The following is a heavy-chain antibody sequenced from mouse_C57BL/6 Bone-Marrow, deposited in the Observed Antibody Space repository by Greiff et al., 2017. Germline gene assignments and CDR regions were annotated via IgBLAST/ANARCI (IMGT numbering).Heavy chain of an antibody. CDR1: GFNINDDY. CDR3: SSLDGNYFDF. V-gene: IGHV14-4*01. D-gene: IGHD2-1*01. CDR2: IDPEIGDT. J-gene: IGHJ2*01. Sequence: VQLKQSGAVLVRPGASVKLSCTASGFNINDDYIHWVKQRPEQGLEWIGWIDPEIGDTEYASKFQGKATITSDTSSNTAYLQLSSLTSEDTAVYYCSSLDGNYFDFWGQGTPLTGAS.